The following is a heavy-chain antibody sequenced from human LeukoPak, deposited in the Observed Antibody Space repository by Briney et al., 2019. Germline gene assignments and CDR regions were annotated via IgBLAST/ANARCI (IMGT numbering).Heavy chain of an antibody. V-gene: IGHV3-74*01. CDR2: INSDGSST. CDR3: ARVSNSYDSSDYYYYDY. D-gene: IGHD3-22*01. Sequence: GGSLRLSCAASGFTFSSYWMHWVRQAPGKGLVWVSRINSDGSSTSYADSVKGRFTISRDNAKNTLYLQMNSPRAEDTAVYYCARVSNSYDSSDYYYYDYWGQGTLVTVSS. J-gene: IGHJ4*02. CDR1: GFTFSSYW.